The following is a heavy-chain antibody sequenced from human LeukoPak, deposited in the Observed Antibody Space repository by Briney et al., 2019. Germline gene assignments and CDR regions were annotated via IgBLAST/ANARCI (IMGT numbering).Heavy chain of an antibody. D-gene: IGHD3-16*01. Sequence: PGGSLRLSCAASGFTFSSYWMNWARQALGKGLEWVASINHNGNVNYYVDSVKGRFTISRDNAKNPLYLQMSNLRAEDTAVYFCARGGGLDVWGQGATVTVSS. CDR1: GFTFSSYW. CDR2: INHNGNVN. V-gene: IGHV3-7*03. J-gene: IGHJ6*02. CDR3: ARGGGLDV.